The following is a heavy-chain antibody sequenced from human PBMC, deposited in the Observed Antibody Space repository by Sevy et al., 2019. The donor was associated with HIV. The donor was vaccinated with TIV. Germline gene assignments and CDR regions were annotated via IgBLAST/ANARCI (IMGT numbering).Heavy chain of an antibody. CDR2: INHSGST. V-gene: IGHV4-34*01. J-gene: IGHJ5*02. CDR3: ARGGTSSDIVVVPAAKPHLNRFDP. D-gene: IGHD2-2*02. CDR1: GGSFSGYY. Sequence: SETLSLTCAVYGGSFSGYYWSWIRQPPGKGLEWIGQINHSGSTNYNPSLKSRVTISVDTSKNQLSLKLSSVTAADTAVYYCARGGTSSDIVVVPAAKPHLNRFDPWGQGTLVTVSS.